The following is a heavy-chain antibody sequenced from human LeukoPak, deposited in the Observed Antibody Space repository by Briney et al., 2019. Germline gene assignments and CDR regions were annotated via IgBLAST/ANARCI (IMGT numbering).Heavy chain of an antibody. Sequence: PRGSLRLSCAPSRFTFSSYAISWVPQAPGKGLEWVSDISCSGGSKYYAESVKGRFTMSRDNSKNTLYLQMNSLRAEDTAVYYCAKDVYHSSGSDRFDYWGQGTLVTVSS. V-gene: IGHV3-23*01. CDR3: AKDVYHSSGSDRFDY. CDR1: RFTFSSYA. D-gene: IGHD3-22*01. J-gene: IGHJ4*02. CDR2: ISCSGGSK.